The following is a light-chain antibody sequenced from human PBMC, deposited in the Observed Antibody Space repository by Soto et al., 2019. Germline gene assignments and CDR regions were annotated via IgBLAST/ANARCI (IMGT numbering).Light chain of an antibody. CDR3: AAWDDSLSGRGVV. Sequence: QSVLTQPPSASGTPGQRGTISCSGSSSNIGSNYVYWYQQLPGTAPKLRIYRNNQRPSGVPDRFSGSKSGTSASLAISGLRSEDEADYYCAAWDDSLSGRGVVFGGGTQLTVL. CDR1: SSNIGSNY. J-gene: IGLJ2*01. CDR2: RNN. V-gene: IGLV1-47*01.